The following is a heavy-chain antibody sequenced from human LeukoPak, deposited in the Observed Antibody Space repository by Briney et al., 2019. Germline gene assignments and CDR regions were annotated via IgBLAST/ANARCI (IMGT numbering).Heavy chain of an antibody. CDR3: TWNRGNNNWFDP. CDR1: GYTLTELS. J-gene: IGHJ5*02. V-gene: IGHV1-24*01. CDR2: FDPEDGET. Sequence: ASVKVSCKVSGYTLTELSMHWVRQAPGKGLEWMGGFDPEDGETIYAQKFQGRVTMTEDTSTDTAYMELSSLRSEDTAVHYCTWNRGNNNWFDPWGQGTLVTVSS. D-gene: IGHD1-1*01.